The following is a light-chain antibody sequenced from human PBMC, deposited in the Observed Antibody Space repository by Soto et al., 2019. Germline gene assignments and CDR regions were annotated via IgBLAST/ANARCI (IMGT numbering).Light chain of an antibody. CDR1: EDINSR. J-gene: IGKJ5*01. Sequence: DIQMTQSPSCVSASLGARVTMSFRASEDINSRLAWYQQKPGNAPKLLIYAAFILQSGVPSRFSGYGSGTDFTLSISSLQPEDFATYYCQQADSFPITFGQGTRLEIK. V-gene: IGKV1-12*01. CDR2: AAF. CDR3: QQADSFPIT.